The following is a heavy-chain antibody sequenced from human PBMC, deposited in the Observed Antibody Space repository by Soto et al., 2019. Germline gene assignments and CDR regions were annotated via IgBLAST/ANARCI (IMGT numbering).Heavy chain of an antibody. Sequence: EVQLVESGGGFNQPGGSLRLSCAASGFTFSTYCMHWVRHTPGTGLVWVSRTCRYGRELYYADSVKGRFTISRDDAKNTLYLQMDTLRVDDTGIYYCVRGTTAWRGMDYWGQGALVTVSS. D-gene: IGHD1-1*01. CDR3: VRGTTAWRGMDY. CDR1: GFTFSTYC. V-gene: IGHV3-74*01. CDR2: TCRYGREL. J-gene: IGHJ4*02.